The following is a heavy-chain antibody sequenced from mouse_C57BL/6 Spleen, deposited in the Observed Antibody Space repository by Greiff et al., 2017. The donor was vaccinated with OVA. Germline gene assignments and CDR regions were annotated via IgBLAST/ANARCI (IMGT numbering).Heavy chain of an antibody. CDR2: IDPSDSET. CDR3: ARLGAYYSNWYFEV. V-gene: IGHV1-52*01. Sequence: QVQLQQPGAELVRPGSSVKLSCKASGYTFTSYWMHWVKQRPIQGLEWIGNIDPSDSETHYNQKFKDKATLTVDKSSSTAYMQLSSLTSEDSAVYYCARLGAYYSNWYFEVWGTGTTVTVSS. D-gene: IGHD2-5*01. CDR1: GYTFTSYW. J-gene: IGHJ1*03.